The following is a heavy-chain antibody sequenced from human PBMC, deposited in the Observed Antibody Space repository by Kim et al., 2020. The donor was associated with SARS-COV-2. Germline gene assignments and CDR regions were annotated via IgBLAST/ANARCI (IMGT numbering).Heavy chain of an antibody. CDR2: IWYDGSNK. CDR1: GFTFSSYG. D-gene: IGHD2-2*01. CDR3: ARGVVPAAPLYDGMDV. Sequence: GGSLRLSCAASGFTFSSYGMHWVRQAPGKGLEWVAVIWYDGSNKYYADSVKGRFTISRDNSKNTLYLQMNSLRAEDTAVYYCARGVVPAAPLYDGMDVWGQGTTVTVSS. J-gene: IGHJ6*02. V-gene: IGHV3-33*01.